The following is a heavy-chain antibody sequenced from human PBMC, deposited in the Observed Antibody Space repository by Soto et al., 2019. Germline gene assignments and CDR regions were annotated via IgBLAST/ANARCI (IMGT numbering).Heavy chain of an antibody. CDR1: DGSSSRFY. Sequence: ETPSLVSTVPDGSSSRFYRCWTRQPSGKGLDWIGRIYSGGSNNYNPSLKSRVTMSVDTSKNQFSLRLSSVTAADTAMYYCARRSRRSHYWVQGPFVTLS. J-gene: IGHJ4*02. CDR2: IYSGGSN. CDR3: ARRSRRSHY. V-gene: IGHV4-4*07. D-gene: IGHD1-26*01.